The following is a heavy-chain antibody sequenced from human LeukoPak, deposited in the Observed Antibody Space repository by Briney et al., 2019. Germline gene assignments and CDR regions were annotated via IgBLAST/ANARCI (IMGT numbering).Heavy chain of an antibody. D-gene: IGHD3-10*01. J-gene: IGHJ4*02. V-gene: IGHV3-15*01. CDR3: TTPHGGDRGGYDY. Sequence: GGSLRLSCAASGFTLDNAWMSWVRQAPGKGLEWVGRIKSKTDGGTTDYAAPVKGRFTISRDDSRNTLYLQMNSLKTEDTAVYYCTTPHGGDRGGYDYWGQGTLVTVSS. CDR2: IKSKTDGGTT. CDR1: GFTLDNAW.